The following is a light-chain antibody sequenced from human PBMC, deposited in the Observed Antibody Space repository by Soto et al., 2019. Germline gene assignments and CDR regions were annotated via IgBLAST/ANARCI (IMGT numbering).Light chain of an antibody. J-gene: IGKJ1*01. CDR3: QQYGSSGT. Sequence: EIVLTQSPGTLSLSPGEIATLSFSASQSVINNYLAWYQPKPGQAPRLLIYGASNRATGIPDRFSGSGSGTDFTLTISRLEPEDFAVYYCQQYGSSGTFGQGTKVDIK. CDR2: GAS. V-gene: IGKV3-20*01. CDR1: QSVINNY.